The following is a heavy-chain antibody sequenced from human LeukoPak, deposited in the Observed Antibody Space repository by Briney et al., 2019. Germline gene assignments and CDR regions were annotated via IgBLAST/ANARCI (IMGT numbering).Heavy chain of an antibody. CDR1: GFTFDDYA. D-gene: IGHD3-22*01. CDR3: AKDLSSAITSALVLDV. Sequence: PGRSLRLSCAASGFTFDDYAMHWVRHAPGKGLEWVSGITWNRDNIGYGDSVKGRFTISRDNVKNALYLQMNSLRPEDTALYYCAKDLSSAITSALVLDVWGQGTTVIVSS. CDR2: ITWNRDNI. J-gene: IGHJ6*02. V-gene: IGHV3-9*01.